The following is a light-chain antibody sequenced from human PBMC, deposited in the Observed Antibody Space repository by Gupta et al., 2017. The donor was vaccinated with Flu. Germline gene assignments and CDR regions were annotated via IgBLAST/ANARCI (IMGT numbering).Light chain of an antibody. CDR3: QQSYNNPPYT. Sequence: DIQMTQSPTSLSASVGDRVTITCRASQSISSYLNWYQQKPGKAPKLLIYAASSLQSGVPSRFSGSGSGTDFTLTISSLQPEDFATYYCQQSYNNPPYTFGQGTKLEIK. J-gene: IGKJ2*01. CDR1: QSISSY. CDR2: AAS. V-gene: IGKV1-39*01.